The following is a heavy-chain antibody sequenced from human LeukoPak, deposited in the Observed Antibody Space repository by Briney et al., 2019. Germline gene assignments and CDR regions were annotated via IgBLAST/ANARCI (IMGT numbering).Heavy chain of an antibody. V-gene: IGHV3-74*01. J-gene: IGHJ6*02. CDR1: GFTFSSYW. D-gene: IGHD2-15*01. CDR3: VRGFPYCSAGSCYYGLDV. Sequence: GGSLRLSCAASGFTFSSYWMHWVRQAPGKGLVWVSRITSDGSSARYADSVKGRFTISRDNAKNTLYLQLNSLRAEDTAVYYCVRGFPYCSAGSCYYGLDVWGQGTTVTVSS. CDR2: ITSDGSSA.